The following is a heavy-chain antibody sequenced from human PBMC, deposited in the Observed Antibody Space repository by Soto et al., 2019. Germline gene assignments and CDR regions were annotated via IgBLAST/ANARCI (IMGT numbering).Heavy chain of an antibody. V-gene: IGHV3-15*01. J-gene: IGHJ5*02. D-gene: IGHD3-10*01. CDR1: GFTFSNAW. CDR2: IKSKTDGGTT. CDR3: TTGTMVRGVIIP. Sequence: GGSLRLSCAASGFTFSNAWMSWVRQAPGKGLEWVGRIKSKTDGGTTDYAAPVKGRFTISRDDSKNTLYLQMNSLKTEDTAVYYCTTGTMVRGVIIPWGQGTLVTVSS.